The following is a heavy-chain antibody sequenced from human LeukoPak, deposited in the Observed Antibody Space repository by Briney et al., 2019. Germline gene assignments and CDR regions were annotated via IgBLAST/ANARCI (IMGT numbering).Heavy chain of an antibody. V-gene: IGHV3-7*01. CDR2: IKQDETEK. CDR3: ARRDTFDY. Sequence: GESLRLSCTASGFTFSNFWMGWVRQAPGKGLEWVANIKQDETEKFYLGSVKGRFTISRDNAKNTLYLQMNSLRAEDTAVYYCARRDTFDYWGQGTLVTVSS. CDR1: GFTFSNFW. J-gene: IGHJ4*02. D-gene: IGHD5-18*01.